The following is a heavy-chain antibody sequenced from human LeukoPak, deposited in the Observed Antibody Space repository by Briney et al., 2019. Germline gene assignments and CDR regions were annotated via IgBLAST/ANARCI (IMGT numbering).Heavy chain of an antibody. D-gene: IGHD6-13*01. CDR1: GGSFSGYY. Sequence: SETLSLTCAVYGGSFSGYYWSWIRQPPGKGLEWIGEINHSGSTNYHPSLKSRVTISVDTSKNQFSLKLSSVTAADTAVYYCARARDSSFDYWGQGTLVTVSS. CDR3: ARARDSSFDY. V-gene: IGHV4-34*01. J-gene: IGHJ4*02. CDR2: INHSGST.